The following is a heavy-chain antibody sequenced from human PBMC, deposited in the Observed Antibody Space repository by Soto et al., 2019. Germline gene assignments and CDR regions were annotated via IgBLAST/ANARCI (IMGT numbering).Heavy chain of an antibody. Sequence: QVQLVESGGGVVQPGRSLRLSCAASGFTFSSYCMHWVRQAPGKGLEWVAVISYDGSNKYYAASVKGCFTISRDNSKNTLYLQMNSLRAEDTDVYYCAKDRRLQLDDWGQGTLVTVSS. CDR3: AKDRRLQLDD. CDR1: GFTFSSYC. D-gene: IGHD1-1*01. V-gene: IGHV3-30*18. CDR2: ISYDGSNK. J-gene: IGHJ4*02.